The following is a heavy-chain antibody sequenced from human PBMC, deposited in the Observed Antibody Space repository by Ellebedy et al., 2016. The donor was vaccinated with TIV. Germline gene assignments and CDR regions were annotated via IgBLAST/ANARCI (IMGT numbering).Heavy chain of an antibody. J-gene: IGHJ3*01. Sequence: GGSLRLSCAAYGFSFRSYWMSWVRQAPGKGLEWVANINQGGSERHYVDSVKGRFTISRDNTKNSLYLQMNSLRAEDTAVYFCATDGSYGDFRSPAHAFEAWGQGTMVSVSS. CDR3: ATDGSYGDFRSPAHAFEA. V-gene: IGHV3-7*01. CDR2: INQGGSER. CDR1: GFSFRSYW. D-gene: IGHD4-17*01.